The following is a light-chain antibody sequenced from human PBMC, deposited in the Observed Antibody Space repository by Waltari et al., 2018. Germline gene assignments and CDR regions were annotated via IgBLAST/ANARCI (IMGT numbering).Light chain of an antibody. J-gene: IGLJ2*01. CDR3: SSYVGPNNLL. Sequence: QSALTQPPSASGSPGPSVTISCPGTSSRSSMYVPWYQQHPGKAPKLLIYEVSKRPPGVPARFSGSEAGNTASLTVSGLQAEDEADYYCSSYVGPNNLLFGGGTKLTVL. CDR2: EVS. CDR1: SSRSSMY. V-gene: IGLV2-8*01.